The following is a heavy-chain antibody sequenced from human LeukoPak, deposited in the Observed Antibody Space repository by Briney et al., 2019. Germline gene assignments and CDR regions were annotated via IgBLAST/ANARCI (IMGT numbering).Heavy chain of an antibody. V-gene: IGHV1-2*02. CDR1: GYAFTGYN. J-gene: IGHJ6*02. D-gene: IGHD6-19*01. Sequence: ASVKVSCKASGYAFTGYNMHWVRQAPGQGLEWMGWINPNSGGTNYAQKFQGRVTMTRDMSISTAYLQWTSLKASDTALYYCARRLAVAGRGYYGLDVWGQGTTVTVSS. CDR2: INPNSGGT. CDR3: ARRLAVAGRGYYGLDV.